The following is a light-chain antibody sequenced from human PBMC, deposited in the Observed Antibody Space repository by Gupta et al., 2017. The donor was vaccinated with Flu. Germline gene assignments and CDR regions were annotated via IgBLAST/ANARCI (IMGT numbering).Light chain of an antibody. V-gene: IGKV3-15*01. J-gene: IGKJ4*01. Sequence: ATLSVSPGERATLSCRASQSVRSNVDWYKQKPGQAPRFLIFGSSTRDTDVPARFSGSGCGKEFTLTISSRQSEDFAVYYCQQYKNWPFVTFGGGTKVEIK. CDR1: QSVRSN. CDR3: QQYKNWPFVT. CDR2: GSS.